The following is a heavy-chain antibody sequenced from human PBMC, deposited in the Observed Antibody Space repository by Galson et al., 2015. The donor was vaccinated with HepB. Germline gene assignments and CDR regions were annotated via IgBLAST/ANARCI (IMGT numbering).Heavy chain of an antibody. CDR1: GFTFDDYT. V-gene: IGHV3-43*01. Sequence: SLRLSCAASGFTFDDYTTHWVRQAPGKGLEWVSLISWDGGSTYYADSVKGRFTISRDNSKNSLYLQMNSLRTEDTALYYCAKDKKWELDNWGQGTLVTVSS. CDR3: AKDKKWELDN. J-gene: IGHJ4*02. CDR2: ISWDGGST. D-gene: IGHD1-26*01.